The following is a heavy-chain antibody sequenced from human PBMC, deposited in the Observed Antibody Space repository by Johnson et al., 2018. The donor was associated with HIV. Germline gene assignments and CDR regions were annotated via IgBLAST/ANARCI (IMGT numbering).Heavy chain of an antibody. CDR1: GFTVSSNY. Sequence: VQLVESGGGLVQPGGSLRLSCAASGFTVSSNYMSWVRQAPGKGLEWVSVIYSGGSTYYADSVKGRFTISRDNSKNTLYLQMNSLRAEDTAVYYCASPYSADAFDIWGQGTMVTVSS. CDR3: ASPYSADAFDI. CDR2: IYSGGST. V-gene: IGHV3-66*01. D-gene: IGHD5-18*01. J-gene: IGHJ3*02.